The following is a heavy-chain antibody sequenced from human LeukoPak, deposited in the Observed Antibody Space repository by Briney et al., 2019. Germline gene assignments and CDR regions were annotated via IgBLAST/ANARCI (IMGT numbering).Heavy chain of an antibody. CDR2: MYYSGST. D-gene: IGHD3-22*01. Sequence: SQTLSLTCSVSGGSISNYYWSWIRQPPGKGLEWIGSMYYSGSTNYNPSLKSRATISEDTPKTQFSLNLSSVTAADTAVYYCARAGYDTSGFWYFDLWGRGTLVTVSS. CDR3: ARAGYDTSGFWYFDL. J-gene: IGHJ2*01. V-gene: IGHV4-59*13. CDR1: GGSISNYY.